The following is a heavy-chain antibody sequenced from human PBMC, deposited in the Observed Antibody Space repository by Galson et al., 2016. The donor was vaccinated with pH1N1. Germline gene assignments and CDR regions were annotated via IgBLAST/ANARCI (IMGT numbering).Heavy chain of an antibody. J-gene: IGHJ2*01. D-gene: IGHD4-17*01. Sequence: SLRLSCAASGFTFSSYGMHWVRQVPGEGLEWVSVITWNSHVIDYADSVKGRFTISRDNARNSLYLQMNNLRPEDSAFYFCGKDHCSHGDTNCFYFDLWGRGTLATLCS. V-gene: IGHV3-9*01. CDR1: GFTFSSYG. CDR2: ITWNSHVI. CDR3: GKDHCSHGDTNCFYFDL.